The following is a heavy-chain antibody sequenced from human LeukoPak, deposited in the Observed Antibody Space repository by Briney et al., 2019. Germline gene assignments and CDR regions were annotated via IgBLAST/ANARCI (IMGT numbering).Heavy chain of an antibody. CDR1: GYTFTSYY. CDR2: INPSGGST. Sequence: GASVKVSCKASGYTFTSYYMHWVRQAPGQGLEWRGIINPSGGSTSYAQKFQGRVTMTRDTSTSTVYMELSSLRSEDTAVYYCAMRITMVRGVIIGDYWGQGTLVTVSS. CDR3: AMRITMVRGVIIGDY. D-gene: IGHD3-10*01. V-gene: IGHV1-46*01. J-gene: IGHJ4*02.